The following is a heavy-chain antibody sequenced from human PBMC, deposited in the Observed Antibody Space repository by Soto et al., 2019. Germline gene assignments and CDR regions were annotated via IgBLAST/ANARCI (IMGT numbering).Heavy chain of an antibody. Sequence: ASVKVSCKAYGDTFTSYGMTSVRQAPGQGLEWMGWISAYDGSTNYAQKLQGRVSMTTDSSTSTAYMDLRSLRSDDTAVYYCARDPASAYSSSSFDYWRQGSLVTVSS. CDR3: ARDPASAYSSSSFDY. CDR2: ISAYDGST. J-gene: IGHJ4*02. CDR1: GDTFTSYG. V-gene: IGHV1-18*04. D-gene: IGHD6-6*01.